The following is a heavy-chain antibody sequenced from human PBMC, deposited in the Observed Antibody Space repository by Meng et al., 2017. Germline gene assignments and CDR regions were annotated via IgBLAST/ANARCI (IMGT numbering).Heavy chain of an antibody. J-gene: IGHJ4*02. V-gene: IGHV1-69*12. Sequence: QGKLVWSVGEVKKPGSSVKSSCKASGGTFSSYAFSWVRQAPGQGLEWMGGIIPIFGTANYAQKFQGRVTITADESTSTAYMELSSLRSEDTAVYYCARALKHYYDSSGYRVGYFDYWGQGTLVTVSS. CDR1: GGTFSSYA. D-gene: IGHD3-22*01. CDR2: IIPIFGTA. CDR3: ARALKHYYDSSGYRVGYFDY.